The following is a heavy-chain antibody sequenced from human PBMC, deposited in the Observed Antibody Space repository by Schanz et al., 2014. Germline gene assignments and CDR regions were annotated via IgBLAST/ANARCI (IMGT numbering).Heavy chain of an antibody. CDR3: ARSAGRDFWSGYYTRFDY. CDR1: GFTLSNSD. D-gene: IGHD3-3*01. Sequence: EVQLVESGGGLVQPGGSLRLSCAASGFTLSNSDMHWVRQGTGKGLEWVSTIGYLGDTYYPDSVKGRFTISRDNSKNTHYLQMNSLRADDTAVYYCARSAGRDFWSGYYTRFDYWGQGTLVTVSS. V-gene: IGHV3-13*01. CDR2: IGYLGDT. J-gene: IGHJ4*02.